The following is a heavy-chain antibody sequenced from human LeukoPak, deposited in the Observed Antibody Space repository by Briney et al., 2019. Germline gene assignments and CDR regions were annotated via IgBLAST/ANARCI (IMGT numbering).Heavy chain of an antibody. Sequence: PSETLSLTCAVYGGSFSGYYWSWIRQPPGKGLEWIGEINHSGSTNYNPSLKSRVTISVDTSKNQFSLKLSSVTAADTALYYCASPSGSYLLGFDYWGQGTLVTVSS. CDR1: GGSFSGYY. D-gene: IGHD1-26*01. J-gene: IGHJ4*02. V-gene: IGHV4-34*01. CDR3: ASPSGSYLLGFDY. CDR2: INHSGST.